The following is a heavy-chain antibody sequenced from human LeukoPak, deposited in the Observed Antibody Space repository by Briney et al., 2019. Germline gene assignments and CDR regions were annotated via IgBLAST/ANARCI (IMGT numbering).Heavy chain of an antibody. CDR3: ATLTGTTYPYYFDF. CDR1: GASIRHYY. Sequence: SETLSLTCTVSGASIRHYYWSWIRQPPGKGLEWIGNLYHSGSPSYNPSLKSRVTTSIDTAKNQFSLRLRSVTAADTAVYYCATLTGTTYPYYFDFWGQATLVTVSS. J-gene: IGHJ4*02. D-gene: IGHD1-20*01. CDR2: LYHSGSP. V-gene: IGHV4-59*01.